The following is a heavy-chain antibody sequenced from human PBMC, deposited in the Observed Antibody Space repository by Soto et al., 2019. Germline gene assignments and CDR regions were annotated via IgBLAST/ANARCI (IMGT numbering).Heavy chain of an antibody. D-gene: IGHD1-26*01. CDR2: IRASGVTT. V-gene: IGHV3-23*01. CDR3: AKGAIGRLDY. J-gene: IGHJ4*02. Sequence: DVQLLDSGGGLVQPGRSLRLSCAASGFTFSNYAMSWVRQAPGKGLEWVSTIRASGVTTFYADSARGRFTIYRDNSKNTLSLQMNSLTADDTAIYYCAKGAIGRLDYWGQGTLVTVSS. CDR1: GFTFSNYA.